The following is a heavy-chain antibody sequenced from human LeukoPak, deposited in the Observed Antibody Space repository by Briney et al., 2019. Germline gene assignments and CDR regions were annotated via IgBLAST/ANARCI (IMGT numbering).Heavy chain of an antibody. CDR3: ARADGYNPFDY. J-gene: IGHJ4*02. CDR1: GYSISSSYY. CDR2: IYYSGST. D-gene: IGHD5-24*01. V-gene: IGHV4-61*01. Sequence: PSETLSLTCTVSGYSISSSYYWSWIRQPPGKGLEWIGYIYYSGSTNYNPSLRSRVTISVDTSKNQFSLKLSSVTAADTAVYYCARADGYNPFDYWGQGTLVTVSS.